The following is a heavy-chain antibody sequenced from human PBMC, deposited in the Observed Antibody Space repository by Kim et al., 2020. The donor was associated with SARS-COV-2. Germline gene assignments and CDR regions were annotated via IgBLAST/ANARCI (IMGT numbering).Heavy chain of an antibody. V-gene: IGHV4-4*02. CDR2: IYHSGST. CDR3: ARDQRVSGVVRYLQH. CDR1: GASISSPNW. J-gene: IGHJ1*01. Sequence: SETLSLTCAVSGASISSPNWWTWVRQPPGKGLEWIGEIYHSGSTNFNPSLESRVTMSLDKSRNQFSLQLNSVAAADTAVYYCARDQRVSGVVRYLQHWGQGTLVTDSS. D-gene: IGHD6-25*01.